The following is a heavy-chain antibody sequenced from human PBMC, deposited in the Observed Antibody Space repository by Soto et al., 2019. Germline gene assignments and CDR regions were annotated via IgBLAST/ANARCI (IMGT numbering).Heavy chain of an antibody. CDR1: GFTVSTNY. CDR2: IYSGGST. D-gene: IGHD2-15*01. J-gene: IGHJ4*02. Sequence: PEGSLRLSCAASGFTVSTNYMSWARQPPGTGLEWVSVIYSGGSTYYADSVKGRFIISRDDSKNTLFLQMNSLRAEDTAVYYCATAKLLLPWLFDYWGQGTLVTVAS. V-gene: IGHV3-66*01. CDR3: ATAKLLLPWLFDY.